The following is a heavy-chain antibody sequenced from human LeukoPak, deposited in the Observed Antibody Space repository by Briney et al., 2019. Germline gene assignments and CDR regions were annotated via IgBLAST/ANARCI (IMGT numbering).Heavy chain of an antibody. CDR2: IDPNSGGT. CDR1: GYIFTGYY. J-gene: IGHJ4*02. Sequence: ASVTVSCKASGYIFTGYYMHWVRQAPGQGLEWMGWIDPNSGGTNYAQKFQGRVTMTRDTSISTAYMVLNRLRSDDTAVYSCAREYYYSSGNYYNRIDYWGQGTLVTVSS. V-gene: IGHV1-2*02. CDR3: AREYYYSSGNYYNRIDY. D-gene: IGHD3-10*01.